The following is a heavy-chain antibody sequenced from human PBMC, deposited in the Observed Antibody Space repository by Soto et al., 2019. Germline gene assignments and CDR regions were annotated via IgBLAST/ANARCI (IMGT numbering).Heavy chain of an antibody. J-gene: IGHJ4*02. D-gene: IGHD4-4*01. CDR2: INHSGSI. CDR1: GGSFSAYY. CDR3: ARVQRRSNLPDY. Sequence: QVQLQQWGAGLLKPSETLSLTCAVYGGSFSAYYWSWIRQPPGKGLEWIGEINHSGSINYNPSLKSRVTISVDTSKSQFSLKLSSVTAADTAVYYCARVQRRSNLPDYWGQGTLVTVSS. V-gene: IGHV4-34*01.